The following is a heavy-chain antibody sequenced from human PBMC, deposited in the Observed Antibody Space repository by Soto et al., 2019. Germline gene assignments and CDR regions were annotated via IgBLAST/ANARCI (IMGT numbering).Heavy chain of an antibody. Sequence: QVQLVQSGAEVKKPGSSVKVSCKASGGTFSSYAISWVRQAPGQGLEWMGGIIPIFGTANYAQKFQGRVTITADKSTSTAYMELGSMRSEDTAVYYCARGERGGSDLAFDIWGQGTMFTVSS. J-gene: IGHJ3*02. CDR3: ARGERGGSDLAFDI. CDR2: IIPIFGTA. D-gene: IGHD3-10*01. CDR1: GGTFSSYA. V-gene: IGHV1-69*06.